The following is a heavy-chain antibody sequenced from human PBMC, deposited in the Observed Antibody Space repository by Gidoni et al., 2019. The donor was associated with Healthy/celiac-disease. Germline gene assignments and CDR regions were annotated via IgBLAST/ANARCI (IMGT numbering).Heavy chain of an antibody. CDR1: GSTFSYHY. Sequence: QVQLVKSGGGLVTPGGSLSLSRAAPGSTFSYHYMGWIRQAPGKGLEWVSYISSSGSTIYYADSVKGRFTISRDNAKNSLYLQMIGLRAEDTAVYYCARESATDAFDIWGQGTMVTVSS. CDR3: ARESATDAFDI. CDR2: ISSSGSTI. V-gene: IGHV3-11*01. J-gene: IGHJ3*02. D-gene: IGHD6-25*01.